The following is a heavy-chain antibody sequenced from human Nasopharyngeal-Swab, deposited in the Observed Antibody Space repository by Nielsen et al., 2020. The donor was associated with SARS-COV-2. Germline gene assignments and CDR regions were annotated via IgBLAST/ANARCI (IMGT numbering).Heavy chain of an antibody. J-gene: IGHJ4*02. Sequence: VRQAPGKGLEWVAHIKQSGSGQYYVDSVKGRFTISRDNAKNSLSLQMNSLRAEDTAVYYCARYCSTTSCPRGFDYWGQGTLVTASS. CDR2: IKQSGSGQ. V-gene: IGHV3-7*01. CDR3: ARYCSTTSCPRGFDY. D-gene: IGHD2-2*01.